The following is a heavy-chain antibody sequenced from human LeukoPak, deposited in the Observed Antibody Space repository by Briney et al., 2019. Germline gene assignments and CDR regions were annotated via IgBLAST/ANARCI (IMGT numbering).Heavy chain of an antibody. CDR3: AKRGNPAVGHHYLDV. Sequence: GGSLRLSCAASGFTFTSYAMTWVRQAPGKGLEWVSAISRSGDYTYYADSVRGRFTISRDNSKNTLYLQMNSLRAEDTAVYFCAKRGNPAVGHHYLDVWGKGTTVSVSS. D-gene: IGHD2-2*01. CDR1: GFTFTSYA. CDR2: ISRSGDYT. V-gene: IGHV3-23*01. J-gene: IGHJ6*03.